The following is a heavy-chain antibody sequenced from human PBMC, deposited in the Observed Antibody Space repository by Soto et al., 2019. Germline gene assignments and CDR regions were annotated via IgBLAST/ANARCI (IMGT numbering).Heavy chain of an antibody. D-gene: IGHD4-17*01. J-gene: IGHJ5*02. Sequence: ESGGGVVQPGRSLRLSCAASGFTFSSYGMHWVRQAPGKGLEWVAVISYDGSNKYYADSVKGRFTISRDNSKNTLYLQMNSLRAEDTAVYYCAKKAYDYGDGFDPWGQGTLVTVSS. V-gene: IGHV3-30*18. CDR2: ISYDGSNK. CDR3: AKKAYDYGDGFDP. CDR1: GFTFSSYG.